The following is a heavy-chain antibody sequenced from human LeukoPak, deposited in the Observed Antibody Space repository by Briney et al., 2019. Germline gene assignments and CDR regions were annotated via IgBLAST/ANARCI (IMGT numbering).Heavy chain of an antibody. J-gene: IGHJ5*01. CDR3: TRDRQLEWFYL. CDR2: IYYDGST. CDR1: GDSISRSSYY. D-gene: IGHD3-10*01. Sequence: SEILSLTCSVSGDSISRSSYYWGWIRQPPGEGLEWIGTIYYDGSTYHNPSLKSRVTISVDASKNQFSLKLRSVTAADTAVYYCTRDRQLEWFYLWGQGTLVTVSS. V-gene: IGHV4-39*07.